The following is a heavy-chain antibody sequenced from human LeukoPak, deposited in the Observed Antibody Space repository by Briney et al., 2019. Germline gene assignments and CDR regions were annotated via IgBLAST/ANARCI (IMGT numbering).Heavy chain of an antibody. CDR2: IKSDGSEK. V-gene: IGHV3-7*01. D-gene: IGHD3-22*01. Sequence: GGSLRLSCAASGFTFSSYWMTWVRQAPWKGLEWVANIKSDGSEKSYVDSVRGRFTISRDNAKNSLYLQTNSLRVEDTAVYYCARLSPVTMIVVSYWYFDLWGRGTLVTVSS. CDR1: GFTFSSYW. J-gene: IGHJ2*01. CDR3: ARLSPVTMIVVSYWYFDL.